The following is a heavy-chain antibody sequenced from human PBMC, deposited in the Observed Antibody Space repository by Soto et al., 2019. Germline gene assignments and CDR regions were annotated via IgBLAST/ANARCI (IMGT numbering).Heavy chain of an antibody. CDR3: VLGREGWEFDP. D-gene: IGHD6-19*01. CDR1: GYTFTSYY. Sequence: GASVKVSCKASGYTFTSYYMHWVRQAPGRGLEWMGIINPSGGSTSYAQKFQGRVTMTRDTSTSTVYMELSSLRSEDTAVYYCVLGREGWEFDPWGQGTLVTVSS. CDR2: INPSGGST. V-gene: IGHV1-46*01. J-gene: IGHJ5*02.